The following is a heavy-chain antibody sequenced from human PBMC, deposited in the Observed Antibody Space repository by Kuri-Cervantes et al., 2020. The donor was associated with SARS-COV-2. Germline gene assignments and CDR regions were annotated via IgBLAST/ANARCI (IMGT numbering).Heavy chain of an antibody. V-gene: IGHV3-30*02. CDR2: TRYDGNNQ. J-gene: IGHJ3*01. CDR1: GFTSKPYG. Sequence: SGAASGFTSKPYGMPWVRQAPGKGLEWVAFTRYDGNNQYYGDSVKGRFSISRDNSKNTLYLHMNSLRAEDTAAYFCARDSAAWLWGDACDVWGQGTMVTVSS. D-gene: IGHD3-16*01. CDR3: ARDSAAWLWGDACDV.